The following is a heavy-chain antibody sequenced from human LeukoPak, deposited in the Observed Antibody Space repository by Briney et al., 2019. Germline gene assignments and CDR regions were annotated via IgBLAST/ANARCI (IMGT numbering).Heavy chain of an antibody. CDR2: IDSSGRT. J-gene: IGHJ3*02. V-gene: IGHV4-4*07. Sequence: SETLSLTCTVSGGSISSYFWSWIRQPAGKGLEWIGHIDSSGRTNYNPSLKSRVSMSVDKSKNQFSVKVTSVTAADTAVYYCARANYDFWSGYWHDAFDIWGQGTMVTVSS. CDR1: GGSISSYF. CDR3: ARANYDFWSGYWHDAFDI. D-gene: IGHD3-3*01.